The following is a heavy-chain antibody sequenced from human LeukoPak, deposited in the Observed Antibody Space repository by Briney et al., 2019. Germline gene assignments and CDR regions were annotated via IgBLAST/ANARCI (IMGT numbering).Heavy chain of an antibody. J-gene: IGHJ6*03. V-gene: IGHV3-21*01. Sequence: KTGGSLRHSYAASGFPFSSYSMNWVRQAPGKGLEWVSSISSSSSYIYYADSLKGRFTISRDKAKNPLDLQMNGRSAEDTAVYYCARRKDDFWRNYYSYYHMDVWGKGTTVTVSS. CDR3: ARRKDDFWRNYYSYYHMDV. CDR1: GFPFSSYS. D-gene: IGHD3-3*01. CDR2: ISSSSSYI.